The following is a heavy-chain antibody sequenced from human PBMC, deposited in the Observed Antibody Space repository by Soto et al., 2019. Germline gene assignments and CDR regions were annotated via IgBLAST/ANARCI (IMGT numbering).Heavy chain of an antibody. V-gene: IGHV3-11*06. CDR1: GFTFSDYY. D-gene: IGHD5-12*01. J-gene: IGHJ6*02. CDR2: ISSSSGST. CDR3: ARDRGGYDRLYYYHGMDV. Sequence: GGSLRLSCAASGFTFSDYYMSWIRQAPGKGLEYISYISSSSGSTDYADSVKGRFTISRDNAKNSLYLQMSSLRAEDTAVYYCARDRGGYDRLYYYHGMDVWGQGTTVTVSS.